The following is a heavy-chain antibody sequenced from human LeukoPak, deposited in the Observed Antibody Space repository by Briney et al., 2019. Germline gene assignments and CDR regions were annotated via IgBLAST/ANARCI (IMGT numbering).Heavy chain of an antibody. CDR1: GYTFTSYY. J-gene: IGHJ4*02. Sequence: ASVKVSCKASGYTFTSYYMHCVRQATGQGLEWMGIINPSDGSTSYAQKFQGRVTMTRDTSTSTIYMELSSLRSDDTTVYYCARCDLRGYSGYELFDYWGQGTLVTVSS. CDR3: ARCDLRGYSGYELFDY. D-gene: IGHD5-12*01. CDR2: INPSDGST. V-gene: IGHV1-46*01.